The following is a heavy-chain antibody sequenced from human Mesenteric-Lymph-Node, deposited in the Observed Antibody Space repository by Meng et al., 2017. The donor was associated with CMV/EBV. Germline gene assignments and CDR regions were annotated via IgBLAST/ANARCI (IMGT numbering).Heavy chain of an antibody. D-gene: IGHD3-3*02. J-gene: IGHJ4*02. CDR2: ISGNSGTI. CDR3: AKHLARGFDY. CDR1: GFTFDSYA. Sequence: GESLKISCAASGFTFDSYAMSWVRQAPGKGLEWVSAISGNSGTIYYADSVKGRFSISRDNSENTLFLQMNSLRAEDTAIYFCAKHLARGFDYWGQGTLVTVSS. V-gene: IGHV3-23*01.